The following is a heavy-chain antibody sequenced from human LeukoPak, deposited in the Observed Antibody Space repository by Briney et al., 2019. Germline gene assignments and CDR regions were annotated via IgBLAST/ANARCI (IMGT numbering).Heavy chain of an antibody. CDR3: ARGVVYASYYYGMDV. V-gene: IGHV4-61*02. Sequence: SQTLSLTCTVSGGSISSGSYYWSWIRQPAGMGLEWIGRIYTSGSTNYNPSLKSRVTISVDTSKNQFSLKLSSVTAADTAVYYCARGVVYASYYYGMDVWGQGTTVTVSS. J-gene: IGHJ6*02. CDR1: GGSISSGSYY. D-gene: IGHD2-8*02. CDR2: IYTSGST.